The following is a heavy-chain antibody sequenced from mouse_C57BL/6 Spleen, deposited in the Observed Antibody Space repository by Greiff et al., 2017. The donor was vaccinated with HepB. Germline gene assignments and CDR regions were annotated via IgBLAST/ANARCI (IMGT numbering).Heavy chain of an antibody. CDR1: GYTFTSYW. J-gene: IGHJ1*03. D-gene: IGHD1-1*01. CDR2: IYPGSGST. Sequence: VQLQQSGAELVKPGASVKMSCKASGYTFTSYWITWVKQRPGQGLEWIGDIYPGSGSTNYNEKFKSKATLTVDTSSSTAYMQLSSLTSEDSAVYYCARHGSSYRYFDVWGTGTTVTVSS. V-gene: IGHV1-55*01. CDR3: ARHGSSYRYFDV.